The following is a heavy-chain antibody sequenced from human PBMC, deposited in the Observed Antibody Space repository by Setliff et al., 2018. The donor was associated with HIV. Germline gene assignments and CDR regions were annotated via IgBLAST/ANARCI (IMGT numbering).Heavy chain of an antibody. D-gene: IGHD1-26*01. CDR1: GYTFTNNF. V-gene: IGHV1-2*02. J-gene: IGHJ3*01. CDR2: ISPYDAAR. Sequence: ASVKVSCKASGYTFTNNFIHWVRQAPGQGLEWMGWISPYDAARKISQKFRGRVSLTTDTSINTAYMELGGLHSDDTAVYYCARRRRSSDDSFDFWGQGTLVTVSS. CDR3: ARRRRSSDDSFDF.